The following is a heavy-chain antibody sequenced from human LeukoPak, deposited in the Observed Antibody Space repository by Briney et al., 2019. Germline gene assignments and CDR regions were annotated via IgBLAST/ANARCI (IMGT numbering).Heavy chain of an antibody. V-gene: IGHV3-30*02. Sequence: PGGSLRLSCAASGFTFSSYGMHWVRQAPGKGLEWVAFKRYDGSNKYYADSVKGRFTISRDNSKNTLYLQMNSLRAEDTAVYYCAKDSGGTEYYFDYWGQGTLVTVSS. CDR3: AKDSGGTEYYFDY. D-gene: IGHD2-15*01. CDR2: KRYDGSNK. J-gene: IGHJ4*02. CDR1: GFTFSSYG.